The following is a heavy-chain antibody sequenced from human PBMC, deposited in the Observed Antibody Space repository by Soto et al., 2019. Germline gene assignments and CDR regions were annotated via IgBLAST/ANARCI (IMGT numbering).Heavy chain of an antibody. V-gene: IGHV1-46*01. J-gene: IGHJ1*01. CDR2: INPVGGST. D-gene: IGHD2-2*01. Sequence: QVQLLQSGAELKKPGASVKVSCKASGYTFTDFFIHWLRQAPGQGLEWMGVINPVGGSTTYAQKFHGRVAMTRDTSTSTVYMELSSLRSEDTAVYYCSRTTLPAASPYHHWGQGTLVTVSS. CDR3: SRTTLPAASPYHH. CDR1: GYTFTDFF.